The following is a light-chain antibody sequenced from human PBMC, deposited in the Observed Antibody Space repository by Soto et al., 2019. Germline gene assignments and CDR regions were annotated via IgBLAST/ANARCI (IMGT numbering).Light chain of an antibody. Sequence: IVLTQSPATLSLSPGERATLSCSSSQSISTDLAWYQQKPGQAPRLLIYDASKRITGIPARFSGSGSGTDFTLTIRSLEPEDFAVYYCQQRFNWPRTFGQGTKVDI. CDR1: QSISTD. CDR2: DAS. CDR3: QQRFNWPRT. V-gene: IGKV3-11*01. J-gene: IGKJ1*01.